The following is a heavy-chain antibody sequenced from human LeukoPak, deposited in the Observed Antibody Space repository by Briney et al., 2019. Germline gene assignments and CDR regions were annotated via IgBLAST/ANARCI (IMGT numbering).Heavy chain of an antibody. D-gene: IGHD3-22*01. V-gene: IGHV1-8*01. Sequence: GASVKVSCKASGYTFTSYDINWVRQATGQGLEWMGWMNPNSGNTGYAQKFQGRVTMTRNTSISTAYMELSSLRSEDTAVYYCARVTGYMIEDYFDSWGQGTLVTVSS. J-gene: IGHJ4*02. CDR3: ARVTGYMIEDYFDS. CDR2: MNPNSGNT. CDR1: GYTFTSYD.